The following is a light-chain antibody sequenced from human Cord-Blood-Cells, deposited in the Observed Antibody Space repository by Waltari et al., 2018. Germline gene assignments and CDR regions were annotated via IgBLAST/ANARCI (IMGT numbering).Light chain of an antibody. CDR3: QQSYSTPVT. V-gene: IGKV1-39*01. CDR2: AAS. J-gene: IGKJ1*01. Sequence: DIQMTQSPSSLSASVGDRVTITSRASQSISSYVNWYQQKPGKAPKLLIDAASSLQSGVPSRFSGSGAGTDFTLTISSLQPEDFATYYCQQSYSTPVTFGQGTKVEIK. CDR1: QSISSY.